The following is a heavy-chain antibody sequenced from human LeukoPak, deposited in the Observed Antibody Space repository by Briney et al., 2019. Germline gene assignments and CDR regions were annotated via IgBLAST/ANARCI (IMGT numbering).Heavy chain of an antibody. CDR3: ARRSYGDYYFDY. Sequence: QPGGSLRLSCAASGFTFSTYSMNWARQAPGKGPEWVSYISSSGTTISYADSVKGRFTISRDNVKNSLYLQTNSLRAEDTAVYYCARRSYGDYYFDYWGQGILVTVSS. J-gene: IGHJ4*02. D-gene: IGHD4-17*01. V-gene: IGHV3-48*01. CDR2: ISSSGTTI. CDR1: GFTFSTYS.